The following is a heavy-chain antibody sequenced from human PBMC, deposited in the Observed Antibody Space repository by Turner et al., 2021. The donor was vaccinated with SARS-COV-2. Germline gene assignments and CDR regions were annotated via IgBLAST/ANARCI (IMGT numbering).Heavy chain of an antibody. CDR2: IYYSGST. CDR1: GGSISSSSYC. D-gene: IGHD3-22*01. Sequence: QMQLQESGPGLVKPSETLSLTCTVSGGSISSSSYCWGWIRQPQGKGLELIGSIYYSGSTYYNPSLNSRVTISVDTSKNHFSLKLSSVTAADTAVYDCARHPYYYDSSGLYWYFDLWGRGTLVTVSS. V-gene: IGHV4-39*01. CDR3: ARHPYYYDSSGLYWYFDL. J-gene: IGHJ2*01.